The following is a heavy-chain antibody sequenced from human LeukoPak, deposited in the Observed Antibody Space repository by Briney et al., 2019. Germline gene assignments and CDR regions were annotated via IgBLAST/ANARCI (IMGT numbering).Heavy chain of an antibody. CDR2: INTDGSYS. J-gene: IGHJ4*02. CDR1: GFTFSYFW. V-gene: IGHV3-74*01. D-gene: IGHD3-22*01. Sequence: GGSLRLSCAASGFTFSYFWMHWFRQTPGKGLVWVSCINTDGSYSSYADSGKGRFTISRDNAENTLYLQMNSLRVEDTAVYYCVRSAFHAGSGNYYDYWGQGTLVTVSS. CDR3: VRSAFHAGSGNYYDY.